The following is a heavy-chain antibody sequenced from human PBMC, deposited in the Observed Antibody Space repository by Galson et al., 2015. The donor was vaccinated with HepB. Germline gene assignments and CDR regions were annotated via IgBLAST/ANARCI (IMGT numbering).Heavy chain of an antibody. J-gene: IGHJ4*02. CDR1: GFTFSSYA. V-gene: IGHV3-23*01. D-gene: IGHD1-7*01. CDR3: ARILRTGNTGFAFDF. CDR2: ISGSGGST. Sequence: SLRLSCAASGFTFSSYAMSWVRQAPGKGLEWVSAISGSGGSTYYADSVKGRFTISRDNSKNTLYFQLNSLRPEDTAVYYCARILRTGNTGFAFDFWGQGTLVAVSS.